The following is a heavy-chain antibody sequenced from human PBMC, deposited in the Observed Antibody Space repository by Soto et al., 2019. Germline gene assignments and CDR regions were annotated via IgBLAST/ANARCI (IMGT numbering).Heavy chain of an antibody. Sequence: GGSLRLSCAASGFIFSNYAMNWVRQAPGKGLEWVSTISSSSSNIYYADSVKGRFTISRDNAKNSLYLQMNSLRAEDTAVYYCARENAAAGDYYYYGMDVWGQGTTVTVSS. CDR1: GFIFSNYA. J-gene: IGHJ6*02. V-gene: IGHV3-21*01. D-gene: IGHD6-13*01. CDR2: ISSSSSNI. CDR3: ARENAAAGDYYYYGMDV.